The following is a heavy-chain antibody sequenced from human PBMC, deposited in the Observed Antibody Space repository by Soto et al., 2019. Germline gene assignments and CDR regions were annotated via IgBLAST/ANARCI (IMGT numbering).Heavy chain of an antibody. CDR1: GFTFSGSA. D-gene: IGHD2-2*01. J-gene: IGHJ6*03. CDR2: IRSKANSYAT. CDR3: TIPLLKDRLSLSYSSTPDYYYYYMDV. V-gene: IGHV3-73*01. Sequence: PGGSLRLSCAASGFTFSGSAMHWVRQASGKGLEWVGRIRSKANSYATAYAASVKGRFTISRDDSKNMAYLQMNSLKTEDTAVYYCTIPLLKDRLSLSYSSTPDYYYYYMDVWGKGTTVTVSS.